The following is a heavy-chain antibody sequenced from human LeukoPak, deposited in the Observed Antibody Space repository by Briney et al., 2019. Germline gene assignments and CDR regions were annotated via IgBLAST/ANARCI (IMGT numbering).Heavy chain of an antibody. J-gene: IGHJ4*02. Sequence: GGSLRLSCAASGFTFSSCWMSWVRQTPGKGLEWVANIKQDGSEKYYVDSVKGRFTISRDNAKNSLYLQMNSLRAEDTAVYYCARGAQIGYWGQGTLVTVSS. CDR2: IKQDGSEK. V-gene: IGHV3-7*01. CDR3: ARGAQIGY. CDR1: GFTFSSCW.